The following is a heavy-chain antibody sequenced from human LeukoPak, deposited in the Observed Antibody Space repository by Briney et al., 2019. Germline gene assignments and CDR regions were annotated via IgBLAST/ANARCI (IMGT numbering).Heavy chain of an antibody. V-gene: IGHV1-8*02. CDR3: ARTVPFGGLYYYYYGMDV. CDR2: MNPNSGNT. Sequence: ASVKVSCKASGYSFTDFGISWVRQATGQGLEWMGWMNPNSGNTGYAQKFQGRVTMTRNTSISTAYMELSSLRSEDTAVYYCARTVPFGGLYYYYYGMDVWGQGTTVTVSS. D-gene: IGHD2-15*01. CDR1: GYSFTDFG. J-gene: IGHJ6*02.